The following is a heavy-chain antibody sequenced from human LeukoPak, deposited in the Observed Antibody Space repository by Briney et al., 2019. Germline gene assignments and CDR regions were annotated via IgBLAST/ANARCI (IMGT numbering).Heavy chain of an antibody. CDR1: GFAFSNYA. Sequence: GGSLRLSCAGSGFAFSNYAMRWVRQAPGQGLQWLSTITASGTSTWYADAVKGRFTISRDNSRNTLYLQMNSLRAEDTAVYYCAKPPPASETGGSHPGYIDYWARESWSPS. CDR3: AKPPPASETGGSHPGYIDY. D-gene: IGHD2-8*02. V-gene: IGHV3-23*01. J-gene: IGHJ4*02. CDR2: ITASGTST.